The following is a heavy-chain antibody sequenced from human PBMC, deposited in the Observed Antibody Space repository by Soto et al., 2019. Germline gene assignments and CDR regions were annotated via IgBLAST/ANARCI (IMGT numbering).Heavy chain of an antibody. V-gene: IGHV1-58*02. J-gene: IGHJ4*02. CDR1: GYTLTELS. Sequence: SVKVSCKVSGYTLTELSMQWVRQARGQRLEWIGWIVVGSGNTNYAQKFQERVTIARDMSTSTAYMELSSLRSEDTAVYYCAAGAHFDYWGQGTLVTVS. CDR2: IVVGSGNT. CDR3: AAGAHFDY.